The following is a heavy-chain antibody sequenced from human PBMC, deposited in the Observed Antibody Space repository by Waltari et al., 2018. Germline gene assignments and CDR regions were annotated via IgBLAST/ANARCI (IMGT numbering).Heavy chain of an antibody. V-gene: IGHV3-7*01. Sequence: DVHLVESGGGLFQPGGSLSLSSAASGFTFSTYWMTWVRQAPGKGLEWLANIKGDGSQKNYVDSVKGRFTISRDTANNSLYLQMNSLRAEDTAVYYCARDPHYSNFDYWGQGTLVTVSS. CDR2: IKGDGSQK. CDR1: GFTFSTYW. CDR3: ARDPHYSNFDY. J-gene: IGHJ4*02. D-gene: IGHD4-4*01.